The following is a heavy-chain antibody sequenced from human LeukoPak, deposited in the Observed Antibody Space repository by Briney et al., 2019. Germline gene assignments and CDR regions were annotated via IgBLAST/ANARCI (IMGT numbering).Heavy chain of an antibody. V-gene: IGHV3-23*01. CDR1: GFTFSSYA. Sequence: GGSLRLSRAASGFTFSSYAMSWVRQAPGKGLEWVSAISGSGGSTYYADSVKGRFTISRDNSKNTLYLQMNSLRAEDTAVYYCAKGSGYIYGTYYFDYWGQGTLVTVSS. J-gene: IGHJ4*02. CDR2: ISGSGGST. D-gene: IGHD5-18*01. CDR3: AKGSGYIYGTYYFDY.